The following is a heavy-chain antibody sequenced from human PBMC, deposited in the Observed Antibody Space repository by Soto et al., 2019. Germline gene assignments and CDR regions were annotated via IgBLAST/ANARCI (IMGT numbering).Heavy chain of an antibody. J-gene: IGHJ4*02. CDR1: GGSISSGGYS. CDR2: IYHSGST. Sequence: SETLSLTCAVSGGSISSGGYSWSWIRQAPGKGLEWIGYIYHSGSTYYNPSLKSRVTISVDRSKNQFSLKLSSVTAADTAVYYCASSAYCSSTSCYDSDYWGQGTLVTVSS. V-gene: IGHV4-30-2*01. CDR3: ASSAYCSSTSCYDSDY. D-gene: IGHD2-2*01.